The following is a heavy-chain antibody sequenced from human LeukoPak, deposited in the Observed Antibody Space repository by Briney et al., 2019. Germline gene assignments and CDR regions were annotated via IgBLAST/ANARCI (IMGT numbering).Heavy chain of an antibody. V-gene: IGHV3-30*01. J-gene: IGHJ4*02. CDR3: ARDYYDSSGPLGY. D-gene: IGHD3-22*01. CDR1: GFTFSSYA. Sequence: GRSLRLSCAASGFTFSSYAMHWVRQAPGKGLEWVAVISYDGSNKYYADSVKGRFTISRDNSKNTLYLQMNSLRAEDTAVYYCARDYYDSSGPLGYWGQGTLDTVSS. CDR2: ISYDGSNK.